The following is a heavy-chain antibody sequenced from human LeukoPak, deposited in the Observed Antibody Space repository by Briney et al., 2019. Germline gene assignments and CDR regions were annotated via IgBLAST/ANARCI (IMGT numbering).Heavy chain of an antibody. J-gene: IGHJ3*02. Sequence: SETLSLTCAVYGGSFSGYYWSWIRQPPGKGLEWIEEINHSGSTNYNPSLKSRVTISVDTSKNQFSLKLSSVTAADTAVYYCARVGRMTTVVIRAFDIWGQGTMVTVSS. CDR3: ARVGRMTTVVIRAFDI. D-gene: IGHD4-23*01. V-gene: IGHV4-34*01. CDR2: INHSGST. CDR1: GGSFSGYY.